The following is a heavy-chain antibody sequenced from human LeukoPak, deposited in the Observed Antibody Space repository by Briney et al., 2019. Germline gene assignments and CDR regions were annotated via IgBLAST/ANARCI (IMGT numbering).Heavy chain of an antibody. CDR3: ARGRGLRFLEWLLPRFDY. Sequence: PSETLSRTCAVYGGSCSGYYWSWIRQPPGKGREWIGEINHSGSTNYNPSLKSRVTISVDTSKHQFSLKLSSVTAADTAVYYCARGRGLRFLEWLLPRFDYWGQGTLVTVSS. CDR1: GGSCSGYY. V-gene: IGHV4-34*01. J-gene: IGHJ4*02. CDR2: INHSGST. D-gene: IGHD3-3*01.